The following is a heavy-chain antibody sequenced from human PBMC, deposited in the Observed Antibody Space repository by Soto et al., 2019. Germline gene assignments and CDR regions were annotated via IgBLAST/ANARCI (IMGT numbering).Heavy chain of an antibody. CDR3: ARELTMIVDN. CDR1: GYTFTSYD. CDR2: MNPNSGNT. Sequence: QVQLVQSGAEVKKPGASGKVSCKASGYTFTSYDVNWVRQATGQGFEWMGWMNPNSGNTGYAQKFQGRVTMTRNTSISTAYMELSGLRSEDTAVYYCARELTMIVDNWGQGTLVAVSS. D-gene: IGHD3-22*01. J-gene: IGHJ4*02. V-gene: IGHV1-8*01.